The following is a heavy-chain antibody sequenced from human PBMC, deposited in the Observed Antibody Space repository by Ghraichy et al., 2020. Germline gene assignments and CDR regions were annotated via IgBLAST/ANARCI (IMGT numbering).Heavy chain of an antibody. CDR1: GFTFSDSY. CDR2: ISSSGSYT. CDR3: ARFYGLDV. V-gene: IGHV3-11*06. J-gene: IGHJ6*02. Sequence: GESLNISCAASGFTFSDSYMSWIRQAPGKGLEWVSHISSSGSYTKYADSVKGRFTISRDNAKKSLFLQMNSLRAEDTAVYYCARFYGLDVWGQGTTVTVPS.